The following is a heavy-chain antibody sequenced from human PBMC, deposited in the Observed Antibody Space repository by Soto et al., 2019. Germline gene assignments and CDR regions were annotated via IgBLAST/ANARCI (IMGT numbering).Heavy chain of an antibody. V-gene: IGHV5-51*01. CDR2: IYPGDSDT. Sequence: GESLKISCQASGYNILSYWIGWVRQMPGKGLEWMGIIYPGDSDTRYSPSFQGQVTISVDKSISTAYLQWSSLKASDTAIYYCARRDGYSDYWGQGTLVTVSS. CDR1: GYNILSYW. CDR3: ARRDGYSDY. J-gene: IGHJ4*02. D-gene: IGHD5-18*01.